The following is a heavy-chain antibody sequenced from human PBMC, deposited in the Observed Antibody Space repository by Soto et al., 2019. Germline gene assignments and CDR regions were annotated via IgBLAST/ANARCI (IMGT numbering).Heavy chain of an antibody. CDR2: INHSGST. CDR1: GGSFSGYY. D-gene: IGHD3-10*01. Sequence: QVQLQQWGVGLLKPSETLSLTCAVYGGSFSGYYWSWIRQPPGKGLEWIGEINHSGSTNYNPSLKSRVTISVDTSKNQFSLKLSSVTAADTAVYYCARGQYYYGSGSYSDVWGQGTTVTVSS. CDR3: ARGQYYYGSGSYSDV. V-gene: IGHV4-34*01. J-gene: IGHJ6*02.